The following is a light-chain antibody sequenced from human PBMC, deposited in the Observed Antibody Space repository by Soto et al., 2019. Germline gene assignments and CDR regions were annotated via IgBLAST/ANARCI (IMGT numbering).Light chain of an antibody. J-gene: IGKJ2*01. CDR2: GAS. V-gene: IGKV1-9*01. CDR3: QHLNSHPYT. Sequence: DIQLTQSPSFVSASVGDRVTITCRASQGFNSYLAWYQQKPGKAPKLLIYGASTLQSGVPSRFSGSGSGTEFTLTISSMQPADFATYYCQHLNSHPYTFGQGTKLEIK. CDR1: QGFNSY.